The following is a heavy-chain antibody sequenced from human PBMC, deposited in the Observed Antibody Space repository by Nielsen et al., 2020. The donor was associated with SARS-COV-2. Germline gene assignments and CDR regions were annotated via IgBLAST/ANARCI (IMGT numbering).Heavy chain of an antibody. CDR1: GFTLSSYG. J-gene: IGHJ5*02. CDR3: ARDLDSGYDYWFDP. V-gene: IGHV3-30*03. CDR2: ISYDGGYK. D-gene: IGHD5-12*01. Sequence: GESLKISCAASGFTLSSYGIHWVRQAPGKGLEWVAVISYDGGYKFYGDYLKGRFTISRDNAKNSLYLQMNSLRAEDTALYHCARDLDSGYDYWFDPWGQGTLVTVSS.